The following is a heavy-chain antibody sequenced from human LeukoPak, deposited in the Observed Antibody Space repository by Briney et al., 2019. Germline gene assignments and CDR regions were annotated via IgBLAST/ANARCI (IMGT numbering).Heavy chain of an antibody. CDR2: IYTSGRT. CDR3: ERGTTAKAGDAFDV. CDR1: GDSISSTTNY. D-gene: IGHD2/OR15-2a*01. J-gene: IGHJ3*01. Sequence: NPSETLSLTCTVSGDSISSTTNYWTWIRQPAGKGLEWIGRIYTSGRTYYNSYNPSLKSRVTISVDTSKNHFSLKLTSVTAADTAVYYCERGTTAKAGDAFDVCGQGTMVTVSS. V-gene: IGHV4-61*02.